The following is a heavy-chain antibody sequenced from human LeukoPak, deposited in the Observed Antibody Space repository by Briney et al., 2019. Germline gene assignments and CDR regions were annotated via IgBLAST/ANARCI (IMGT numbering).Heavy chain of an antibody. D-gene: IGHD2-2*01. V-gene: IGHV1-46*01. CDR3: ARSTSRYNWFDP. Sequence: ASVKVSCKASGYTFTSYYMHWVRQAPGQGLEWMGIINPSGGSTSYAQRFQGRVTMTRDTSTSTVYMELSSLRSEDTAVYYCARSTSRYNWFDPWGQGTLVTVSS. CDR1: GYTFTSYY. CDR2: INPSGGST. J-gene: IGHJ5*02.